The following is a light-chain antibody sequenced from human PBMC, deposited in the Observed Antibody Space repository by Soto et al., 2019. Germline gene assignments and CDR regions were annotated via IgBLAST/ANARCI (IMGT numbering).Light chain of an antibody. J-gene: IGLJ2*01. CDR2: DVS. V-gene: IGLV2-14*01. CDR1: SSDVGGYNY. Sequence: QSALTQPASVSGSPGQSITISCTGTSSDVGGYNYVSWYQQHPGKAPKLMIYDVSNRPSGVSNRFSGSKSGNTASLTISGLKAEDEADYYCSSYTSSTVFGGGTKLTVL. CDR3: SSYTSSTV.